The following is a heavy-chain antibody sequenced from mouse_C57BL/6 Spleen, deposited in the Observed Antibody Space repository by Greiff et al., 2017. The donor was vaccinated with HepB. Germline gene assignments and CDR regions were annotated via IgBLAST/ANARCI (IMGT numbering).Heavy chain of an antibody. Sequence: EVQRVESGGGLVKPGGSLKLSCEASGFTFSSYAMSWVRQTPEKRLEWVATISDGGSYTYYQDNVKGRVTFARDNTKNNLYLQMSHLKSEDTAMCDCARDERGSCYAIDYWGQGTSVTVSS. CDR2: ISDGGSYT. V-gene: IGHV5-4*01. CDR1: GFTFSSYA. J-gene: IGHJ4*01. CDR3: ARDERGSCYAIDY.